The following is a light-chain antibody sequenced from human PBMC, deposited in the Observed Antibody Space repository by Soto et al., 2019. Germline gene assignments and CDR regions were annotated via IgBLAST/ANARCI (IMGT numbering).Light chain of an antibody. J-gene: IGLJ2*01. Sequence: QSALTQPASVSGSPGQSITISCTGTSIDVGGYNYVSWYQQHPGKAPKLMIYDVINRPSGVSNRFAGSKSGNTASLTISGLQAEDEADYYCSSYTSSSTLGVFGGGTKLTVL. CDR2: DVI. CDR1: SIDVGGYNY. CDR3: SSYTSSSTLGV. V-gene: IGLV2-14*01.